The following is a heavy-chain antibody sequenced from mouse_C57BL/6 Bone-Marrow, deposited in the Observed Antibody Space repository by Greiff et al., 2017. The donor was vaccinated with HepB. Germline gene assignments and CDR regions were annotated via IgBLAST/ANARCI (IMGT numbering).Heavy chain of an antibody. CDR1: GYTFTDYY. V-gene: IGHV1-76*01. D-gene: IGHD2-5*01. Sequence: QVQLQQSGAELVRPGASVKLSCKASGYTFTDYYINWVKQRPGQGLEWIARIYPGSGNTYYNEKFKGKATLTAEKSSSTAYMQLSSLTSEDSAVYFCARQPSYYSNYCWYFDVWGTGTTVTVSS. CDR2: IYPGSGNT. J-gene: IGHJ1*03. CDR3: ARQPSYYSNYCWYFDV.